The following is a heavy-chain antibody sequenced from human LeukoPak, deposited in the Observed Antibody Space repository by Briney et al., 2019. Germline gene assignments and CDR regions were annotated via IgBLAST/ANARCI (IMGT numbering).Heavy chain of an antibody. CDR3: ARDQPYCSSTSCYGYYYYYYMDV. CDR2: ISSSSSTI. V-gene: IGHV3-48*01. J-gene: IGHJ6*03. CDR1: GFTFSSYS. D-gene: IGHD2-2*01. Sequence: PGGSLRLSCAASGFTFSSYSMNWVRQAPGKGLEWVSYISSSSSTIYYADSVKGRFTISRDNAKNSLYLQMNSLRAEDTAVYHCARDQPYCSSTSCYGYYYYYYMDVWGKGTTVTVSS.